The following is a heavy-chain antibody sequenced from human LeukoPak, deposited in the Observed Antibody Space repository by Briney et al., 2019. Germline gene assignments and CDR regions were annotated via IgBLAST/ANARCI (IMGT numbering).Heavy chain of an antibody. CDR3: ARDPYYYDSSATPVFDY. D-gene: IGHD3-22*01. J-gene: IGHJ4*02. V-gene: IGHV1-18*01. CDR1: GYTFTSYA. CDR2: ISAYNGNT. Sequence: GASVKVSCKASGYTFTSYAMNWVRQAPGQGLEWMGWISAYNGNTNYAQKLQGRVTMTTDTSTSTAYMELRSLRSDDTAVYYCARDPYYYDSSATPVFDYWGQGTLVTVSS.